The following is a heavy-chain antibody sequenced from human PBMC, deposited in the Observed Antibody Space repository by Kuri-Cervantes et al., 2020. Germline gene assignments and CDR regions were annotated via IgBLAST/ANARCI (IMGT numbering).Heavy chain of an antibody. J-gene: IGHJ6*03. Sequence: GSLRLSCTVSGGSVSSGSYYWSWIRQSPGKGLEWIGYISYSGSTNYNPSLKSRVTISVDTSKNQFSLNLSSVTAADTAVYYCARERVDTAMFGSVLYYYYYMDVWGKGTTVTVSS. CDR1: GGSVSSGSYY. V-gene: IGHV4-61*01. CDR2: ISYSGST. D-gene: IGHD5-18*01. CDR3: ARERVDTAMFGSVLYYYYYMDV.